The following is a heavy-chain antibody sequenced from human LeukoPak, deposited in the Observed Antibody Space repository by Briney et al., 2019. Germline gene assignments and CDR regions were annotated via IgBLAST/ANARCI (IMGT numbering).Heavy chain of an antibody. CDR2: MYYSGTT. CDR3: ARDAEYYYGSGSYSSGIDV. D-gene: IGHD3-10*01. V-gene: IGHV4-31*03. CDR1: GGSISSAGCC. J-gene: IGHJ6*02. Sequence: PSDSLSLTCSVSGGSISSAGCCCSWLRQHPGKGLEWIGYMYYSGTTYYNPSLKRRVTILVDTSKNQFSLKLSSVTAADAAVYYCARDAEYYYGSGSYSSGIDVWGPGTTVTVSS.